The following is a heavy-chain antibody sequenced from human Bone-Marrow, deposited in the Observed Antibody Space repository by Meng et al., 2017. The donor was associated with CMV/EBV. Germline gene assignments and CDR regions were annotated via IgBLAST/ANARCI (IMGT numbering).Heavy chain of an antibody. D-gene: IGHD1-14*01. J-gene: IGHJ4*02. CDR1: GFTFSSYA. CDR3: ARSRSRTNPLFDY. V-gene: IGHV3-30*04. Sequence: GGSLRLSCAASGFTFSSYAMHWVRQAPGKGLEWVAVISYDGSNKYYADSVKGRFTISRDNSKNTLYLQMNSLRAEDTAVYYCARSRSRTNPLFDYCGQGTLVAVSS. CDR2: ISYDGSNK.